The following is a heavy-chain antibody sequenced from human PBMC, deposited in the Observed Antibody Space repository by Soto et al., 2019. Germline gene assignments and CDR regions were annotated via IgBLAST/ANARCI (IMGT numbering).Heavy chain of an antibody. CDR2: ISGSGDNT. D-gene: IGHD1-1*01. CDR1: GFTFSSYA. V-gene: IGHV3-23*01. CDR3: GKSKQLGVRYNWFDP. J-gene: IGHJ5*02. Sequence: PGGSLRLSCAASGFTFSSYAMSWFRQAPGKGLEWVSGISGSGDNTDYAVSVKGRFSISRDNTENTLYLQVNDLRVEDTAMYFCGKSKQLGVRYNWFDPWGRGTLVTVSS.